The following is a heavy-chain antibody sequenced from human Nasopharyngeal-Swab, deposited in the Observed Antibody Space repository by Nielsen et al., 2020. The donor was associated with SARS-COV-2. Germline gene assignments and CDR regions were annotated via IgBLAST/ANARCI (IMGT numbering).Heavy chain of an antibody. Sequence: SGPTLVKPTETLTLTCTVSGFSLSNARMGVSWIRQPPGKALEWLAHIFSNDEKSYSTSLKSRLTISKDTYKRQVVLKRTNRDRVDTATYYCAREGGSSWYYYFDYWGQGTLVTVSS. CDR1: GFSLSNARMG. D-gene: IGHD6-13*01. J-gene: IGHJ4*02. V-gene: IGHV2-26*01. CDR2: IFSNDEK. CDR3: AREGGSSWYYYFDY.